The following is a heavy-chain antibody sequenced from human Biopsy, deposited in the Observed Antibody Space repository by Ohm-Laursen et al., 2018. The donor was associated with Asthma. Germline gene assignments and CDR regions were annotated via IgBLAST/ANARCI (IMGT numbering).Heavy chain of an antibody. V-gene: IGHV4-30-4*01. J-gene: IGHJ4*02. D-gene: IGHD3-16*01. CDR1: GGSISSGAYY. CDR3: ARRGGVRRYFDY. Sequence: PSQTLSLTCAVSGGSISSGAYYWSWVRQPPGKGLEWIGYIYYIGSTYYNPSLKSRVAISLDTSKNQFSLKLSSVTAADTAVYFCARRGGVRRYFDYWDQGTLVTVSS. CDR2: IYYIGST.